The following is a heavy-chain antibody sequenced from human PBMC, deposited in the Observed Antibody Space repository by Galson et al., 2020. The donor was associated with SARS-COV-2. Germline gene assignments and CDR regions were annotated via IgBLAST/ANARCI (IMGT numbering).Heavy chain of an antibody. Sequence: SETLSLTFTVSSFSITSSSHYWGWLRQPPGKRLEWIGSIYHSGDSYYNPTLKSRVTISLDATKSQFSLKLTSVTAADTAMYFCSKKIGTYYDFWSGFQGVFDVRGLGAMVTVSS. D-gene: IGHD3-3*01. CDR2: IYHSGDS. CDR1: SFSITSSSHY. J-gene: IGHJ3*01. CDR3: SKKIGTYYDFWSGFQGVFDV. V-gene: IGHV4-39*07.